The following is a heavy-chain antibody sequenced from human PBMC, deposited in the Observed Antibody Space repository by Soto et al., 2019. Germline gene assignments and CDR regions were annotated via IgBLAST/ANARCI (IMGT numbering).Heavy chain of an antibody. V-gene: IGHV4-59*01. CDR2: IYYTGKT. Sequence: SETLSLTCIVSGGSISSYYWNWIRQPPGKGLEWIGYIYYTGKTNYNPSLKSRVSISVDTSKNQFSLRLSSVTAAVTAVYYCARESNTTYYFDFWGQGALVTVSS. CDR3: ARESNTTYYFDF. CDR1: GGSISSYY. D-gene: IGHD4-4*01. J-gene: IGHJ4*02.